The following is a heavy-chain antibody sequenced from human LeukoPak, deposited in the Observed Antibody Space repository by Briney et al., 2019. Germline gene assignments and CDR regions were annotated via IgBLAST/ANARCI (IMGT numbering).Heavy chain of an antibody. D-gene: IGHD3-10*01. V-gene: IGHV4-59*01. Sequence: SETLSLTCTLCGVSISDCYLRWIRQPPGKGLEWIGYISYTGITKNNPPLESRVAISVDSSKNQISLKMSSVTAEDTAVYYCARGGYYCGRSRYLDYWGQGSLVTVSS. J-gene: IGHJ4*02. CDR2: ISYTGIT. CDR3: ARGGYYCGRSRYLDY. CDR1: GVSISDCY.